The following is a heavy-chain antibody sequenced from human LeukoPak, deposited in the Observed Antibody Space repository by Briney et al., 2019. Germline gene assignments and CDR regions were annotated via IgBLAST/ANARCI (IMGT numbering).Heavy chain of an antibody. V-gene: IGHV3-33*01. J-gene: IGHJ4*02. CDR1: GFTFSSYG. CDR3: ARGEQWLLNNFDY. Sequence: PGGSLRLSCAASGFTFSSYGMHWVRQAPGKGLEWVAVIWYDGSNKYYADPVKGRFTISRDNSKNTLYLQMNSLRAEDTAVYYCARGEQWLLNNFDYWGQGTLVTVSS. D-gene: IGHD6-19*01. CDR2: IWYDGSNK.